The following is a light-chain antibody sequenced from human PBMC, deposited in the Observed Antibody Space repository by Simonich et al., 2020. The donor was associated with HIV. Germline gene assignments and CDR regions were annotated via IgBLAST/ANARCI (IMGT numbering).Light chain of an antibody. CDR3: SSYTSSTTLV. CDR1: TSDVGGYNY. CDR2: DVS. J-gene: IGLJ1*01. V-gene: IGLV2-14*03. Sequence: QSALTQPASVSGSPGQSITISCTGTTSDVGGYNYVSWYQQHPGKAPKLMIYDVSKRASGVSNRFSGYKSGNTASLTISGLQADDEADYYCSSYTSSTTLVFGTGTKVTVL.